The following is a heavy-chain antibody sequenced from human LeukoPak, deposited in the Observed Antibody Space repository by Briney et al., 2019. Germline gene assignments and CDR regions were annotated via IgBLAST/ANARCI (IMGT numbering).Heavy chain of an antibody. D-gene: IGHD3-22*01. Sequence: SXKVSCKASEGTLINYTITWVRQAPGQGLEWMGRIIPIFETANYAQKFQGRVTITTDESTSTAYMELSSLRSEDTAVYYCASDLYYFDSSDQRGSFDYWGQGTLVTVSS. CDR2: IIPIFETA. CDR1: EGTLINYT. J-gene: IGHJ4*02. CDR3: ASDLYYFDSSDQRGSFDY. V-gene: IGHV1-69*05.